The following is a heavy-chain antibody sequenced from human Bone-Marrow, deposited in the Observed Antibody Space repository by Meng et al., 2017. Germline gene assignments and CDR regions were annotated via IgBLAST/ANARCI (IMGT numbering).Heavy chain of an antibody. V-gene: IGHV3-74*01. CDR1: GFTFSSYW. J-gene: IGHJ6*02. D-gene: IGHD6-13*01. Sequence: GGSLRLSCAASGFTFSSYWMHWVRQAPGKGLVWVSRINSDGSSTSYADSVKGRFTISRDNAKNTLYLQMNGLRAEDTAVYYCARDGVNGYSSSWYGGYYYYYYGMDVWGQGTTVTVSS. CDR2: INSDGSST. CDR3: ARDGVNGYSSSWYGGYYYYYYGMDV.